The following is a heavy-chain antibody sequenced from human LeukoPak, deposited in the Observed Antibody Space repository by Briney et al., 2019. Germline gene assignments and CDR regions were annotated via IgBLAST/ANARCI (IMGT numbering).Heavy chain of an antibody. CDR2: INAGNGNT. CDR1: GYTFTSYA. D-gene: IGHD3-22*01. J-gene: IGHJ3*02. CDR3: ARSGYDSSGYPDAFDI. Sequence: ASVKVFCKATGYTFTSYAMHWVRQAPGQRLEWMGWINAGNGNTKYSQKFQGRVTITRDTSASTVYMELSSLRSEDTAVYYCARSGYDSSGYPDAFDIWGQGTMVTVSS. V-gene: IGHV1-3*01.